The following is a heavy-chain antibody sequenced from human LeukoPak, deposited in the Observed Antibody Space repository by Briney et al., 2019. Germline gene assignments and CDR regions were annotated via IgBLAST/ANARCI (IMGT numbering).Heavy chain of an antibody. CDR3: ARVLGYSYGWNY. D-gene: IGHD5-18*01. J-gene: IGHJ4*02. CDR2: IDPSDSYT. V-gene: IGHV5-10-1*01. Sequence: GESLKISCKGSGYNFTSYWISWVRQMPGKGLEWMGRIDPSDSYTNYSPSFQGHVTISADKSISTAYLQWSSLKASDSAMYYCARVLGYSYGWNYWGQGTLVTVSS. CDR1: GYNFTSYW.